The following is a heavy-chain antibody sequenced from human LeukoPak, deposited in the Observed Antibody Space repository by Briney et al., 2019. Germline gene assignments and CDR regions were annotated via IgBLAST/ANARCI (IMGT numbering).Heavy chain of an antibody. D-gene: IGHD3-3*01. CDR2: ISGSGGST. Sequence: GGSLRLSCAASGFTFSSYAMSWVRQAPGKGLEWVSAISGSGGSTYYADSVKGRFTISRDNSKNTLYLQMNSLRAEDTAVYYCAKGPVLRFLEWVDYWGQATLVTVSS. V-gene: IGHV3-23*01. CDR1: GFTFSSYA. J-gene: IGHJ4*02. CDR3: AKGPVLRFLEWVDY.